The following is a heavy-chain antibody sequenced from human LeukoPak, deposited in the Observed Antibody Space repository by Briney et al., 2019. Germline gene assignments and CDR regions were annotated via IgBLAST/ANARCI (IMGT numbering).Heavy chain of an antibody. CDR2: ISGSGGSA. D-gene: IGHD3-22*01. CDR1: GFTFSSYA. J-gene: IGHJ3*02. Sequence: GGSLRLSCAASGFTFSSYAMSWVRQAPGKGLEWVSAISGSGGSAYYADSVKGRFTISRDNAKNSLFLQMNSLRVEDTAVYYCAKVMTYYYDSSGYHDAFDIWGQGTMVTVSS. V-gene: IGHV3-23*01. CDR3: AKVMTYYYDSSGYHDAFDI.